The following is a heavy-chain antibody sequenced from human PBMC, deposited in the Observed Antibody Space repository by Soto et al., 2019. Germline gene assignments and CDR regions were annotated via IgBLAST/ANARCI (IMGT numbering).Heavy chain of an antibody. CDR1: GGSISSGGYY. CDR3: ARDRRGHTWNSRRGAFDI. V-gene: IGHV4-31*03. Sequence: QVQLQASGPGLVKPSQTLSLTCTVSGGSISSGGYYWSWIRQHPGKGLEWIGYIYYSGSTYYNPSLKSRGTISVDTSKNQFSLKLSSVTAADTAVYYCARDRRGHTWNSRRGAFDIWGQGTMVTVSS. J-gene: IGHJ3*02. D-gene: IGHD1-1*01. CDR2: IYYSGST.